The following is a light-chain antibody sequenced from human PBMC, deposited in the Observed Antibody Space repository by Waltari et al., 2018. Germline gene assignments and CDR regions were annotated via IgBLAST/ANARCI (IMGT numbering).Light chain of an antibody. Sequence: QSALPQPASVSGSPGESITISCTGSDSDFGSNNFVSWYQHHPGTAPRVMVYDVGNRPSGVSHRFSGSKSGKTASLTVSGLQAEDEAHYYCTAYTASGTLVFGGGTKLTVL. J-gene: IGLJ2*01. V-gene: IGLV2-14*03. CDR2: DVG. CDR3: TAYTASGTLV. CDR1: DSDFGSNNF.